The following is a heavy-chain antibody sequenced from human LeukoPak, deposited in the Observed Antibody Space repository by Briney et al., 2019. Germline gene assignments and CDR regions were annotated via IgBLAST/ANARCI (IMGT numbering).Heavy chain of an antibody. J-gene: IGHJ6*02. CDR3: ARGPFWSGSYYGMDV. Sequence: SETLSLTCAVSGGSISSGGYSWSWIRQPPGKGLEWIGYIYHSGSTYNNPSLKSRVTISVDRSKNQFSLKLSSVTAADTAVYYCARGPFWSGSYYGMDVWGQGTTVTVSS. V-gene: IGHV4-30-2*01. CDR1: GGSISSGGYS. D-gene: IGHD3-3*01. CDR2: IYHSGST.